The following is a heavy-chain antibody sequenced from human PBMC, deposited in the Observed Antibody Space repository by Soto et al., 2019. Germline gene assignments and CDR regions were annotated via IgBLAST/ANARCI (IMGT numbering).Heavy chain of an antibody. V-gene: IGHV3-48*03. CDR2: ISINGGTI. Sequence: EVQLVESGGGLVQPGGSLRLSCAASGFTVSSYEMDWVRQAPGKGLEWVAYISINGGTIFYGDSVEGRFTISRDSADNTLYLQMNDLRVEDTAVYYCTKEKSVMNSGYDAFDIWGRGTMVTVSS. CDR3: TKEKSVMNSGYDAFDI. J-gene: IGHJ3*02. CDR1: GFTVSSYE. D-gene: IGHD5-12*01.